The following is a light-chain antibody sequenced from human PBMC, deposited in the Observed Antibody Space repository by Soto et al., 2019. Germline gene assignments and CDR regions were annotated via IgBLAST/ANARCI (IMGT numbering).Light chain of an antibody. CDR3: QVWDSSSDHYV. J-gene: IGLJ1*01. V-gene: IGLV3-21*02. Sequence: SYELTQPPSVSVAPGQTARITCGGNNIGSKSVHWYQQKPGQAPVLVVYGDSDRPSGIPERFSGSNSGNTATLTISRVEAGDEADYYCQVWDSSSDHYVFGNGTKV. CDR2: GDS. CDR1: NIGSKS.